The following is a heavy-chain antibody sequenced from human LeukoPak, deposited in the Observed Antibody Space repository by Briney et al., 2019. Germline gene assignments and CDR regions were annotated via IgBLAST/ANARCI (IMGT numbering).Heavy chain of an antibody. CDR2: INTNTGNP. D-gene: IGHD5-12*01. CDR1: GYTFTNYV. CDR3: ARGYSGYDSVFYYSYYYMDV. V-gene: IGHV7-4-1*02. Sequence: ASVKVSCKASGYTFTNYVLNWVRQAPGQGLEWMGWINTNTGNPTYAQGFTGRFVFSLDTSVSTAYLQISSLKTEDTAAYYCARGYSGYDSVFYYSYYYMDVWGKGTTVTVSS. J-gene: IGHJ6*03.